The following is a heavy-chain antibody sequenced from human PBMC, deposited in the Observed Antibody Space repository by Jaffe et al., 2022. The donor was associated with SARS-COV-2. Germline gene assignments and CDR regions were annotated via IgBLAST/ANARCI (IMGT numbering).Heavy chain of an antibody. V-gene: IGHV3-53*01. CDR1: GFTVSSNY. J-gene: IGHJ6*02. Sequence: EVQLVESGGGLIQPGGSLRLSCAASGFTVSSNYMSWVRQAPGKGLEWVSVIYSGGSTYYADSVKGRFTISRDNSKNTLYLQMNSLRAEDTAVYYCASSVPPASYYYGMDVWGQGTTVTVSS. CDR2: IYSGGST. CDR3: ASSVPPASYYYGMDV. D-gene: IGHD2-2*01.